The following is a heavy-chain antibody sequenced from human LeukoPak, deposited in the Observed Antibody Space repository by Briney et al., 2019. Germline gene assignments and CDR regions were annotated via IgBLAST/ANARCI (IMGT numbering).Heavy chain of an antibody. CDR2: IYHSGST. CDR3: ARGFSDYVLFDY. Sequence: SETLSLTCTVSGGSISSGDYYWSWIRQPPGKGLEWIGYIYHSGSTYYNPSLKSRVTISVDRSKNQFSLKLSSVTAADTAVYYCARGFSDYVLFDYWGQGTLVTVSS. D-gene: IGHD4-17*01. V-gene: IGHV4-30-2*01. CDR1: GGSISSGDYY. J-gene: IGHJ4*02.